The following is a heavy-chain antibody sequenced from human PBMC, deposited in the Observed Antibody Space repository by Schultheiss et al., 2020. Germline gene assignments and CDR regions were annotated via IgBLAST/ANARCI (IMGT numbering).Heavy chain of an antibody. CDR2: IYHSGST. CDR1: GYSISSGYY. J-gene: IGHJ4*02. CDR3: AREAPYSSSWYSY. V-gene: IGHV4-38-2*02. D-gene: IGHD6-13*01. Sequence: SQTLSLTCAVSGYSISSGYYWGWIRQPPGKGLEWIGSIYHSGSTYYNPSLKSRVTISVDTSKNQFSLKLSSVTAADTAVYYCAREAPYSSSWYSYWGQGTLVTVSS.